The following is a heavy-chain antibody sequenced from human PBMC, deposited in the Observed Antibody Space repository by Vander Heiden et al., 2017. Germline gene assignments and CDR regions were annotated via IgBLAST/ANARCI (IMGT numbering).Heavy chain of an antibody. CDR3: ARDGGIAVAGLRWFDP. CDR1: GHTFTGYY. CDR2: INPNSGGT. V-gene: IGHV1-2*02. Sequence: QVQLVQPGAEVKKPGASVKVSCKASGHTFTGYYMHWVRQAPGQGLEWMGWINPNSGGTNYAQKFQGRVTMTRDTSISTAYMELSRLRSDDTAVYYCARDGGIAVAGLRWFDPWGQGTLVTVSS. J-gene: IGHJ5*02. D-gene: IGHD6-19*01.